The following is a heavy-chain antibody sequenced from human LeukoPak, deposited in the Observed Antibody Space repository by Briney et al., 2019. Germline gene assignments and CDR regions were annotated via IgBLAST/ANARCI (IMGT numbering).Heavy chain of an antibody. D-gene: IGHD3-10*01. V-gene: IGHV3-23*01. J-gene: IGHJ6*02. Sequence: PGGSLRLSCAASGFTFSSYAMSWVRQAPGKGLEWVSAISGSGGSTYYADSVKGRFTISRDNSKNTLYLQMSSLRAEDTAVYYCVKGGLTFGYYYYGMDVWGQGTTVTVSS. CDR3: VKGGLTFGYYYYGMDV. CDR2: ISGSGGST. CDR1: GFTFSSYA.